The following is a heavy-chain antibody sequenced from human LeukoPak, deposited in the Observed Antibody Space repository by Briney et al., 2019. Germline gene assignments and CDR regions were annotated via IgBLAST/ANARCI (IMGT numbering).Heavy chain of an antibody. CDR3: ARDRIFITGTTEPWFY. CDR1: GYTFTSYG. D-gene: IGHD1-7*01. CDR2: ISAYNGNT. Sequence: ASVKVSCKASGYTFTSYGISWVRQAPGQGLEWMGWISAYNGNTNYAQKLQGRVTMTTGTSTSTAYMELRSLRSDDTAVYYCARDRIFITGTTEPWFYWGQGTLVTVSS. V-gene: IGHV1-18*01. J-gene: IGHJ4*02.